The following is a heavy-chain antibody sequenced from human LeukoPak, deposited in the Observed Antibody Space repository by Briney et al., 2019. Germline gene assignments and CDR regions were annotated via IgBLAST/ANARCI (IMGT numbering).Heavy chain of an antibody. J-gene: IGHJ4*02. D-gene: IGHD3-22*01. Sequence: ASVKVSCKASGYTFTGYYMHWMRQAPGQGLEWMGWINPNSGGTNYAQKFQGRVTMTRDTSISTAYMELSRLRSDDTAVYYCARVGDSSGYYVWYFVYWGQGTLVTVSS. CDR2: INPNSGGT. V-gene: IGHV1-2*02. CDR3: ARVGDSSGYYVWYFVY. CDR1: GYTFTGYY.